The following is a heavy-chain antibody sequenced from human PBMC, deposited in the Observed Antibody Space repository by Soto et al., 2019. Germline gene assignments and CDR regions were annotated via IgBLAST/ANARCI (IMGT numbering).Heavy chain of an antibody. D-gene: IGHD6-6*01. CDR1: GESISSGGYY. CDR3: ARASSSSSAADY. Sequence: QVQLQESGPGLVKPSQTLSLTCNVSGESISSGGYYWSWIRHHPGKGLEWIGYIYDTESAYYNPSLKGRVTISMDTSKNQFAMRLSSVTAAATAVYYCARASSSSSAADYWGQGILGTVSS. V-gene: IGHV4-31*03. CDR2: IYDTESA. J-gene: IGHJ4*02.